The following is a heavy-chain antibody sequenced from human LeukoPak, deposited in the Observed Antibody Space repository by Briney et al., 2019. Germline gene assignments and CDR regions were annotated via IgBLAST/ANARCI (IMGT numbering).Heavy chain of an antibody. CDR1: GGSISSGGYS. V-gene: IGHV4-30-2*03. J-gene: IGHJ4*02. CDR3: ARHKTYYDSSGSFDY. D-gene: IGHD3-22*01. Sequence: PSQTLSLTCAVSGGSISSGGYSWSWIRQPPGKGLEWIGYIYHSGSTYYNPSLKSRVTISVDTSKNQFSLKLSSVTAADTAVYYCARHKTYYDSSGSFDYWGQGTLVTVSS. CDR2: IYHSGST.